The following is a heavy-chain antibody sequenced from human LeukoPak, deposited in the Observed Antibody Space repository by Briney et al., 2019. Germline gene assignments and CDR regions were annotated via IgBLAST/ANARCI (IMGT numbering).Heavy chain of an antibody. CDR2: VHYSGST. CDR3: AREGGPYRPLDY. V-gene: IGHV4-59*12. CDR1: GGSISSYY. Sequence: SETLSLTCTVSGGSISSYYWSWVRQPPGKGLEWIGYVHYSGSTKYNPSLKSRVTISVDTSRDQFSLKLTSVTAADTAVYYCAREGGPYRPLDYTGQGLLVTVSS. J-gene: IGHJ4*02.